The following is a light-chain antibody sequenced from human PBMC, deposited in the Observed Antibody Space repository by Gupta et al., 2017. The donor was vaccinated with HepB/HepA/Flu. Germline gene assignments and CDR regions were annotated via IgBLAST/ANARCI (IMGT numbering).Light chain of an antibody. V-gene: IGKV3-11*01. CDR2: DAC. CDR3: QHRSNWS. Sequence: EIVLTQSPATRSLSPGERATLSCRASQSVSSYLAWYQQKPAQTPRLLIYDACNRATGIRGRFSGSGSGTDFTLTSGRQEHEDFAVYYCQHRSNWSLGGGTTVEIK. J-gene: IGKJ4*01. CDR1: QSVSSY.